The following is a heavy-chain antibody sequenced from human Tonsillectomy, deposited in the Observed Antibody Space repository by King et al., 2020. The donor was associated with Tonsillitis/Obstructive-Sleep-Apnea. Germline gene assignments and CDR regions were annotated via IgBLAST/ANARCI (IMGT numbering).Heavy chain of an antibody. CDR1: GGSFSGYY. J-gene: IGHJ4*02. CDR2: IDHSGST. V-gene: IGHV4-34*01. CDR3: SRITGTTVDY. D-gene: IGHD1-7*01. Sequence: VQLQQWGAGLLKPSETLSLTCAVYGGSFSGYYWSWIRQPPGKGLEWFGEIDHSGSTNYNPSLKSQVTISVDTSKNQFSLKLSAVTAADTAMYYCSRITGTTVDYWGQGTLVTVSS.